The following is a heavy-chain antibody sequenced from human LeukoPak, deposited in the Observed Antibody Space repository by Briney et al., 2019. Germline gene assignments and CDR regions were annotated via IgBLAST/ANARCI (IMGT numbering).Heavy chain of an antibody. D-gene: IGHD6-13*01. J-gene: IGHJ3*02. CDR3: ASIGAIPTEDALDI. CDR1: GGSISSSSYY. V-gene: IGHV4-39*01. Sequence: PSETLSLTCTVSGGSISSSSYYWGWIRQPPGKGLEWIGSIYYSGSTYYNPSLKSRVTISVDTSKNQFSLKLSSVTAADTAVYYCASIGAIPTEDALDIWGQGTMVTVSS. CDR2: IYYSGST.